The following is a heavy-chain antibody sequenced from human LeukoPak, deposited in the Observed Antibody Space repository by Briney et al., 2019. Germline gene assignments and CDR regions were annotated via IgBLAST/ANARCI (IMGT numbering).Heavy chain of an antibody. V-gene: IGHV1-2*02. CDR2: ISPRSGGT. CDR1: GYTFTGYY. D-gene: IGHD5-18*01. CDR3: ARDRAGYSYGSDWFDP. Sequence: GASVKVSCKASGYTFTGYYMHWVRQTPGQGLEWMGWISPRSGGTMYAQKLQGRVTMTTDTSTSTAYMELRSLRSDDTAVYYCARDRAGYSYGSDWFDPWGQGTLVTVSS. J-gene: IGHJ5*02.